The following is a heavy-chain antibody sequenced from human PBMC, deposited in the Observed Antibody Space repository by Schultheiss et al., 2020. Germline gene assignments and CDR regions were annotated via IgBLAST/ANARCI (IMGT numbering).Heavy chain of an antibody. CDR3: ARESELRIGYYSNWFDP. CDR1: GGTFSSYA. J-gene: IGHJ5*02. Sequence: SVKVSCKASGGTFSSYAISWVRQAPGQGLEWMGRIIPILGIANYAQKFQGRVTITADKSTSTAYMELSSLRSEDTAVYYCARESELRIGYYSNWFDPWGQGTLVNGYS. V-gene: IGHV1-69*04. CDR2: IIPILGIA. D-gene: IGHD3-3*01.